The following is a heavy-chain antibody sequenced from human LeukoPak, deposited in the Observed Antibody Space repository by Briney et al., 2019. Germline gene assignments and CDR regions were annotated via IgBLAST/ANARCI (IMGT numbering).Heavy chain of an antibody. CDR3: ARRESRSSPYYFDF. CDR2: IYPGDSHT. Sequence: GESLKISCKGSGYSFTSYWIAWMRQMPGKGLEWMGIIYPGDSHTTYNPSFQGQVTISADKSISTAYLQWSSLKASDSAMYYCARRESRSSPYYFDFWGQGTLVTVSS. J-gene: IGHJ4*02. CDR1: GYSFTSYW. D-gene: IGHD6-6*01. V-gene: IGHV5-51*01.